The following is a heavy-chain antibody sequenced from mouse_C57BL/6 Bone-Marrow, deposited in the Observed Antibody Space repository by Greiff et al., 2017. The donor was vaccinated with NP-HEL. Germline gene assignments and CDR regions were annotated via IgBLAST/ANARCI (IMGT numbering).Heavy chain of an antibody. CDR1: GFTFSSYG. CDR3: ARLRPWFAY. J-gene: IGHJ3*01. Sequence: EVKLVESGGDLVKPGGSLKLSCAASGFTFSSYGMSWVRQTPDKRLEWVATISSGGSYTYYPHSVKGRFTLSRDNAKNTLHRRMISLKSEDTDMYYCARLRPWFAYGGRGTLAMVSA. CDR2: ISSGGSYT. V-gene: IGHV5-6*01.